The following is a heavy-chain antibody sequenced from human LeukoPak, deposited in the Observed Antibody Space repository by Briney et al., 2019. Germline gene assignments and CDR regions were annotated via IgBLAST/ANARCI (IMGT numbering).Heavy chain of an antibody. J-gene: IGHJ4*02. CDR1: GGTFSRYA. Sequence: SVKVSCKASGGTFSRYAISWVRQAPGQGLEWMGGIIPIFGTVNYAQKFQGRVTITADESTSTAYMEVSSLRSEDTAVYYCARAYSGYDFFDYWGQGILVTVSS. CDR2: IIPIFGTV. D-gene: IGHD5-12*01. CDR3: ARAYSGYDFFDY. V-gene: IGHV1-69*13.